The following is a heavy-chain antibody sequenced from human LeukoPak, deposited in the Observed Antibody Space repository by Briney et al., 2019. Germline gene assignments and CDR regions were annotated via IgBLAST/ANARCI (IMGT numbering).Heavy chain of an antibody. D-gene: IGHD1-26*01. CDR2: IYPGDSDT. CDR3: ARHSVGATGIDY. V-gene: IGHV5-51*01. J-gene: IGHJ4*02. CDR1: GYSFTTYW. Sequence: GESLKISCEASGYSFTTYWIGWVRQMPGKGLEWMGIIYPGDSDTRYSPSFRGQVTISADKSITTAYLQWSSLKASDTAMYYCARHSVGATGIDYWGQGTLVTVSS.